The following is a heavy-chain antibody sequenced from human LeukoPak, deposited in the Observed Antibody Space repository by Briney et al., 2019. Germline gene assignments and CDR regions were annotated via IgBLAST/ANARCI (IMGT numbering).Heavy chain of an antibody. CDR2: IYTSGST. V-gene: IGHV4-61*02. Sequence: SQTLSLTRTVSGGSISSGSYYWSWIRQPAGKGLEWIGRIYTSGSTNYNPSLKSRVTISVDTSKNQFSLKLSSVTAADTAVYYCARDSYDFWSGYYSDYWGQGTLVTVSS. CDR3: ARDSYDFWSGYYSDY. D-gene: IGHD3-3*01. CDR1: GGSISSGSYY. J-gene: IGHJ4*02.